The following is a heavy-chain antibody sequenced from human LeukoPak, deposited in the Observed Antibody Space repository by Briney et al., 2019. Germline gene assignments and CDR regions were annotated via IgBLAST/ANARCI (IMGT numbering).Heavy chain of an antibody. CDR1: GYTFTSYG. D-gene: IGHD3-10*01. V-gene: IGHV1-18*01. J-gene: IGHJ6*02. CDR2: ISAYNGNT. Sequence: ASVKVSCKASGYTFTSYGISWVRQAPGQGLEWMGWISAYNGNTNYAQKLQGRVTMTTDTSTSTAYMELRSLRSDDTAVYYCARDAGENRYYYYGMDVWGQGTTVTVSS. CDR3: ARDAGENRYYYYGMDV.